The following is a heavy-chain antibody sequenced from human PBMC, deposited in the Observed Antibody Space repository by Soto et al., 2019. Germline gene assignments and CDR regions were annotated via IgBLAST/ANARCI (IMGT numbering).Heavy chain of an antibody. J-gene: IGHJ5*02. Sequence: SETLSLTCAVYGGSFSGYYWSWIRQPPGKGLEWIGEINHSGSTNYNPSLKSRVTISVDTSKNQFSLKLSSVTAADTAVYYCARGKWIQLWLVWFDPWGQGTLVTVS. CDR2: INHSGST. D-gene: IGHD5-18*01. V-gene: IGHV4-34*01. CDR1: GGSFSGYY. CDR3: ARGKWIQLWLVWFDP.